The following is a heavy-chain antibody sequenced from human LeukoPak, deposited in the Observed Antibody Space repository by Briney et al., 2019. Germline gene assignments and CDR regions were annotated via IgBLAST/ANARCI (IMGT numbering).Heavy chain of an antibody. Sequence: SETLSLTCAVYGGSFSGYYWSWIRQPPGKGLEWIGEINHSGSTNYNPSLKSRVTISVDTSKNQFSLKLSSVTAADTAVYYCARGVLPRYSYGYPDAFDIWGQGTMVTVSS. D-gene: IGHD5-18*01. J-gene: IGHJ3*02. CDR1: GGSFSGYY. CDR3: ARGVLPRYSYGYPDAFDI. V-gene: IGHV4-34*01. CDR2: INHSGST.